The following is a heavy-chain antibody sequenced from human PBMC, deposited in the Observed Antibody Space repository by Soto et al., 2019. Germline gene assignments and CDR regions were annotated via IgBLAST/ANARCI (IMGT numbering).Heavy chain of an antibody. CDR1: VGSSSRGGYS. V-gene: IGHV4-30-2*01. CDR2: IYHSGST. Sequence: LSLPFPVSVGSSSRGGYSWSGIRQPPGKGLEWIGYIYHSGSTYYNPSLKSRVTISVDRSKNQFSLKLSSVTAADTAVYYCAREAYNGVEYYFDYWGQGTLVTVYS. J-gene: IGHJ4*02. CDR3: AREAYNGVEYYFDY. D-gene: IGHD2-8*01.